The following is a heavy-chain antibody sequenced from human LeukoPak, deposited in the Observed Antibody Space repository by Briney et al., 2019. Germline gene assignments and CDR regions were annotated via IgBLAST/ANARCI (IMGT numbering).Heavy chain of an antibody. CDR3: ARGQIAAAGYYFDY. Sequence: PGGSLRLSCAASGFTVISNYMSWVRQAPGKGLEWVPVVYSGGTTYYADSVKGRFTISRDSSKNTLYLQMNSLRAEDTAVYYCARGQIAAAGYYFDYWGQGTLVTVSS. CDR2: VYSGGTT. V-gene: IGHV3-53*01. CDR1: GFTVISNY. D-gene: IGHD6-13*01. J-gene: IGHJ4*02.